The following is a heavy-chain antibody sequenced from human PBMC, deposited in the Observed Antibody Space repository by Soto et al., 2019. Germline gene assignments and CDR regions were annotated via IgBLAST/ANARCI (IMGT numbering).Heavy chain of an antibody. D-gene: IGHD3-22*01. V-gene: IGHV3-23*01. J-gene: IGHJ4*02. CDR1: GITFSSYA. CDR2: TSGSGGST. CDR3: VTYFYDSGGSSQTPEFDY. Sequence: VGSLRLSCAASGITFSSYAMTWVRQAPGKGLQWVSGTSGSGGSTYYADSVKGRFTISRDNSKNTLYLQMNSLRAEDTAVYYCVTYFYDSGGSSQTPEFDYWGQGTLVTVSS.